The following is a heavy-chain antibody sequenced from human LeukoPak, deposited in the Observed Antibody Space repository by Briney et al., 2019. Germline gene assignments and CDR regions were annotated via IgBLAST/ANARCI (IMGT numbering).Heavy chain of an antibody. CDR2: INHSGST. J-gene: IGHJ4*02. Sequence: KPSETLSLTCAVYGGSFSGYYWSWIRQPPGKGLEWIGEINHSGSTNYNPSLKSRVTISVDTSKNQFSLKLNSVTAADAAVYYCARRMSHLYNFEYWGQGTLVTVSS. CDR1: GGSFSGYY. CDR3: ARRMSHLYNFEY. D-gene: IGHD5-24*01. V-gene: IGHV4-34*01.